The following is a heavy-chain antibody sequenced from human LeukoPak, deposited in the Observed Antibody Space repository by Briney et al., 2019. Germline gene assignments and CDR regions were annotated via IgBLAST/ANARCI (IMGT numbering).Heavy chain of an antibody. CDR2: ISSSGSTI. V-gene: IGHV3-11*01. CDR3: ASGTEYYYYGMDV. CDR1: GFTFSDYY. Sequence: PGGSLRLSCAASGFTFSDYYMSWIRQAPGKGLEWVSYISSSGSTIYYADSVKGRFTTSRDNAKNSLYLQMNSLRAEDTAVYYCASGTEYYYYGMDVWGQGTTVTVSS. J-gene: IGHJ6*02. D-gene: IGHD1-14*01.